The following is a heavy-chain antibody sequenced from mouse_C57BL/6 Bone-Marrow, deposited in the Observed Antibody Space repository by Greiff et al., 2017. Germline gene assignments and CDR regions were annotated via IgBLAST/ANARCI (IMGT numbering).Heavy chain of an antibody. D-gene: IGHD2-1*01. V-gene: IGHV1-19*01. CDR2: INPYNGGT. Sequence: VQLKESGPVLVKPGASVKMSCKASGYTFTDYYMNWVKQSHGKSLEWIGDINPYNGGTSYNQKFKGKATLTVDKSSSTAYMELNSLTSEDSAVYYCARGHYYGNYAFAYWGQGTLVTVSA. CDR3: ARGHYYGNYAFAY. J-gene: IGHJ3*01. CDR1: GYTFTDYY.